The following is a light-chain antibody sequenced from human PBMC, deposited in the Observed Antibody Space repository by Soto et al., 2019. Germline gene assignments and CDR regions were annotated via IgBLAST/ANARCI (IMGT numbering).Light chain of an antibody. CDR3: QQYSSSPPT. J-gene: IGKJ1*01. Sequence: EIVLTQSPGTLSLSPGDRATLSCRASQSVSSSYLAWYQQKPGQAPRLLIDGASSRATGIPDRFSGSGAGTDFTLTSSRLEPEDFAVYYCQQYSSSPPTFGQGTRVDIK. CDR2: GAS. V-gene: IGKV3-20*01. CDR1: QSVSSSY.